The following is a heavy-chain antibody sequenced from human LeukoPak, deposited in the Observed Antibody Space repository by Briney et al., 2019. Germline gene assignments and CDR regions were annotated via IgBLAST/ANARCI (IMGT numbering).Heavy chain of an antibody. CDR2: INPSGGST. V-gene: IGHV1-46*01. Sequence: ASVKVSCKASGYTFTSYYMHWVRQAPGQGLEWMGIINPSGGSTSYAQKFQGRVTMTRDTSTSTVCMELSSLRSEDTAVYYCARDLRELLSYYGMDVWGQGTTVTVSS. D-gene: IGHD1-26*01. CDR3: ARDLRELLSYYGMDV. CDR1: GYTFTSYY. J-gene: IGHJ6*02.